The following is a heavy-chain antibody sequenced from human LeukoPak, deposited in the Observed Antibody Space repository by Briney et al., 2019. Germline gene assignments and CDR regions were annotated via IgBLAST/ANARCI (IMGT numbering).Heavy chain of an antibody. CDR2: IYYSGST. J-gene: IGHJ4*02. CDR1: GGSISSGGYY. V-gene: IGHV4-31*03. CDR3: ARGTGIAARRGYFDY. D-gene: IGHD6-6*01. Sequence: SETLPLTCTVSGGSISSGGYYWSWIRQHPGKGLGWIGYIYYSGSTYYNPSLKSRVAISVDTSKNQFSLKLSSVTAADTAVYYCARGTGIAARRGYFDYWGQGTLVTVSS.